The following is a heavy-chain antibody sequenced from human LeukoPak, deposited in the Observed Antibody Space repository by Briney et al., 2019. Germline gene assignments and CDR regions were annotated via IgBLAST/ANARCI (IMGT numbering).Heavy chain of an antibody. J-gene: IGHJ4*02. CDR3: ARGRGSSWYYFDY. CDR1: GGSISSYY. Sequence: PSETLSLTCTVSGGSISSYYWSWVRQPAGKGLEWIGRIYASGNTNYSPSLKGRVTMSLDTSKNQFSLNLSSVTAADTAVYYCARGRGSSWYYFDYWGRGTLVTVSS. CDR2: IYASGNT. V-gene: IGHV4-4*07. D-gene: IGHD6-13*01.